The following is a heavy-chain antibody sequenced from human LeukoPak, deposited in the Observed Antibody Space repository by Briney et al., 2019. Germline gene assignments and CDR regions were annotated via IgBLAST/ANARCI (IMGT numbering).Heavy chain of an antibody. Sequence: GGSLRLSCAASGFTFSSYTFHWVRQAPGKGLEWVSFISHDGSDKYYADSVKGRFSNSRDNFKDTLYLQVNSLRAEDTAVYYCALGGAYYDSGGYYQGFDYWGQGALVTVSS. D-gene: IGHD3-22*01. CDR1: GFTFSSYT. J-gene: IGHJ4*02. CDR3: ALGGAYYDSGGYYQGFDY. CDR2: ISHDGSDK. V-gene: IGHV3-30-3*01.